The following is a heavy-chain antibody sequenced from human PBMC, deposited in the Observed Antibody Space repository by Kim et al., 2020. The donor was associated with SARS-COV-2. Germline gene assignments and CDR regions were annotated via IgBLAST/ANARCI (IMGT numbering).Heavy chain of an antibody. D-gene: IGHD3-9*01. CDR1: GFTFSDYY. CDR2: ISSSSSYT. J-gene: IGHJ4*02. Sequence: GGSLRLSCAASGFTFSDYYMSWIRQAPGKGLEWVSYISSSSSYTNYADSVKGRFTISRDNAKNSLYLQMNSLRAEDTAVYYCARRDYDILTGYYNEYYLDCWGQATMVTVSS. CDR3: ARRDYDILTGYYNEYYLDC. V-gene: IGHV3-11*06.